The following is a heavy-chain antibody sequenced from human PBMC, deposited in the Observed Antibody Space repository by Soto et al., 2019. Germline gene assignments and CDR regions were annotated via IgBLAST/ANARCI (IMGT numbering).Heavy chain of an antibody. Sequence: GGSLRLSCAASGFTVSSNYMSWVRQAPGKGLEWVSVIYSGGSTYYADSVKGRFPISRDNSKNTLYLQMNSLRAEDTAVYYCARNFQGGYVAGYYMDVWGKGTTVTVSS. CDR3: ARNFQGGYVAGYYMDV. D-gene: IGHD5-12*01. CDR2: IYSGGST. CDR1: GFTVSSNY. V-gene: IGHV3-66*01. J-gene: IGHJ6*03.